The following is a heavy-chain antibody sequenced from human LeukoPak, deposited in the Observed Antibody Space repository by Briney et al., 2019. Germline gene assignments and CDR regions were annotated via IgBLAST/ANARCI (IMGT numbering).Heavy chain of an antibody. CDR3: ARESGDRHIDY. Sequence: PSETLSLTCTVSGGSISSSSYYWGWIRQPPGKGLEWIGSIYYSGSTNYNPSLKSRVTISVDTSKNQFSLKLSSVTAADTAVYYCARESGDRHIDYWGQGTLVTVSS. J-gene: IGHJ4*02. CDR2: IYYSGST. CDR1: GGSISSSSYY. V-gene: IGHV4-39*07. D-gene: IGHD4-17*01.